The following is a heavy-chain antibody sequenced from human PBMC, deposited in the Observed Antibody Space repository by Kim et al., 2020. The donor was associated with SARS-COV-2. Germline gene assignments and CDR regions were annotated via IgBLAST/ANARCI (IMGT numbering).Heavy chain of an antibody. Sequence: SETLSLTCTVSGGSISSGNYYWSWIRQHPGKGLEWIGYIYYSGSTYYNPSLKSRVTISVDTSKNQFSLKLSSVTAADTAVYYCARISGITIFGVVITGPFGNWGQGTLVTVSS. J-gene: IGHJ4*02. CDR3: ARISGITIFGVVITGPFGN. CDR1: GGSISSGNYY. D-gene: IGHD3-3*01. V-gene: IGHV4-31*03. CDR2: IYYSGST.